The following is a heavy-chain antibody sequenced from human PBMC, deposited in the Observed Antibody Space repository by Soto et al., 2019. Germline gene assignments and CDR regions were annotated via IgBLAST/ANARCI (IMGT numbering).Heavy chain of an antibody. CDR3: ARDLVGYYDSSGYYPNWFDP. CDR2: IIPILGTA. J-gene: IGHJ5*02. D-gene: IGHD3-22*01. Sequence: AVKVSCKASGYSYAISWVRQAPGQGLEWMGGIIPILGTANYAKKFQGRVTITADESTSTAYMELSSLRSEDTAVYYCARDLVGYYDSSGYYPNWFDPWGQGTLVTVSS. V-gene: IGHV1-69*13. CDR1: GYSYA.